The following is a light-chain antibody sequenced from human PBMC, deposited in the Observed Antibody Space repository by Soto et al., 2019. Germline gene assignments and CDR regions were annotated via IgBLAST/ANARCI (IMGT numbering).Light chain of an antibody. Sequence: DIKLNQSPSFLSASVVDTVTITCRASQALSNYLAWYQQKPGKAPKLLIYAASTLQSGAPSRFSGSGSGTDFTLTISSLQPEDFAIYYCQQANSFPLTFGGGTKVEI. V-gene: IGKV1-9*01. CDR1: QALSNY. CDR2: AAS. J-gene: IGKJ4*01. CDR3: QQANSFPLT.